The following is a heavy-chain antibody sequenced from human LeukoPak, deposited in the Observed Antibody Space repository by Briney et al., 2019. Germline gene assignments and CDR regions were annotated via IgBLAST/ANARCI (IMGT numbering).Heavy chain of an antibody. CDR3: ARDGVGAKYWPYYFDY. D-gene: IGHD1-26*01. J-gene: IGHJ4*02. CDR2: IIPIFGTA. CDR1: GGTFSSYA. V-gene: IGHV1-69*13. Sequence: ASVKVSCKASGGTFSSYAICWVRQAPGQGLEWMGGIIPIFGTANYAQKFQGRVTITADESTSTAYMELSSLRSEDTAVYYCARDGVGAKYWPYYFDYWGQGTLVTVSS.